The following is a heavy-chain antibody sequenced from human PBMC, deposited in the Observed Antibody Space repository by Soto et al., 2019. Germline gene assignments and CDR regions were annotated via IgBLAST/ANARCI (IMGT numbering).Heavy chain of an antibody. CDR2: IDPSDSYI. D-gene: IGHD6-19*01. CDR3: ARHGAAIWLGY. V-gene: IGHV5-10-1*01. CDR1: GYXFSGHC. J-gene: IGHJ4*02. Sequence: XEXLKISCKTSGYXFSGHCISWVRQVPGRGLQWMGNIDPSDSYINYNPAFRGNVTFPVEKSSSTAYLHWSSMGPSDTAIYYCARHGAAIWLGYWGQGTLGTVSS.